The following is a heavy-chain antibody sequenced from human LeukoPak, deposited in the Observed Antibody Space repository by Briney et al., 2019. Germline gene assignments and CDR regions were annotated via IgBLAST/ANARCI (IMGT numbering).Heavy chain of an antibody. CDR3: ARVSVTLYYFDY. CDR2: IIPILGIA. V-gene: IGHV1-69*04. Sequence: GASVKVSCKASGGTFSSYAISWVRQAPGQGLEWMGRIIPILGIANYAQKFQGRVTITADKSTSTAYMELSSLRSDDTAVYYCARVSVTLYYFDYWGQGTLVTVSS. J-gene: IGHJ4*02. D-gene: IGHD5-18*01. CDR1: GGTFSSYA.